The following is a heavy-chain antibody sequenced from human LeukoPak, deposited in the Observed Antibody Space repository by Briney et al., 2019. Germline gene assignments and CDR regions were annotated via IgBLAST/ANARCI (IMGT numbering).Heavy chain of an antibody. CDR3: AKAPVTTCRGAYCYPFDY. CDR2: ISSSGGST. CDR1: GFTFSSYA. J-gene: IGHJ4*02. Sequence: PGGSLRLSCAASGFTFSSYAMTWVRQAPGKGLEWVSSISSSGGSTYYADSVKGRFTISRDSSKNTLFLQMNRLRPEDAAVYYCAKAPVTTCRGAYCYPFDYWGQGTLVTVSS. V-gene: IGHV3-23*01. D-gene: IGHD2-21*01.